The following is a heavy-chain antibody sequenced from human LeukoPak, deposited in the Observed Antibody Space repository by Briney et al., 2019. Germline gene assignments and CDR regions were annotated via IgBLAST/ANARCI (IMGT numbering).Heavy chain of an antibody. D-gene: IGHD3-10*01. CDR2: ISSSRTT. J-gene: IGHJ4*02. CDR3: ARDLEGSGSFYRPSYDY. CDR1: GFTFSSYA. V-gene: IGHV3-48*01. Sequence: PGGSLRLSCAASGFTFSSYAMSWVRQAPGEGLEWVSYISSSRTTSYADSVTGRFTISRDNAKNSLYLQMNSLRAEDTAVYYCARDLEGSGSFYRPSYDYWGQGTLVTVSS.